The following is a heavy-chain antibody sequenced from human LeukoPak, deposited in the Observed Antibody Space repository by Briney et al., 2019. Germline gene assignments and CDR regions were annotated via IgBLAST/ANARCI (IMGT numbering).Heavy chain of an antibody. CDR1: GFTFRSYA. Sequence: GGSLRLSCAASGFTFRSYAMSWVRQAPGKGLEWVAVISYDGKNKNYADSVTGRFTISRDNSKNTLYLQMNSVRAEDTAVYYCARSHDYWGQGTLVTVSS. V-gene: IGHV3-30*03. CDR3: ARSHDY. J-gene: IGHJ4*02. CDR2: ISYDGKNK.